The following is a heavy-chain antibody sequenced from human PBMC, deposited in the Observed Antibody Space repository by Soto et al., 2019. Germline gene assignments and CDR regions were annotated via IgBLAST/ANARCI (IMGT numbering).Heavy chain of an antibody. D-gene: IGHD2-2*01. J-gene: IGHJ4*02. Sequence: SVTVSFRGTAYSLHDLSIHWVRQAPVKGIEWMGGLDAEDGETIYAQKLQARGTMTEDTSTDTAYMELSSMTSEDTAMYYCETLPPTIGRTPAAIWSFDSWGQGTLVTVSS. CDR1: AYSLHDLS. CDR3: ETLPPTIGRTPAAIWSFDS. V-gene: IGHV1-24*01. CDR2: LDAEDGET.